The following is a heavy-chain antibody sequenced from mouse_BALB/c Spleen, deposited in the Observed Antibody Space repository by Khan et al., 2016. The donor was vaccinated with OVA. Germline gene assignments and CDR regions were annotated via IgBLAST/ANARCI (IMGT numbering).Heavy chain of an antibody. V-gene: IGHV1S26*01. D-gene: IGHD2-3*01. CDR1: GYTFTSYS. CDR2: IDPRNNYT. CDR3: VRDGSYGRNCGGFDY. Sequence: QIQLEESGAELVKPGASVKLSCKASGYTFTSYSIHWIKLRPGQGLEWIGRIDPRNNYTNYNHKFKDKATLTADKSSTTAHMQLSSLTSDDSAVYVCVRDGSYGRNCGGFDYWGQGTLVTVSA. J-gene: IGHJ4*01.